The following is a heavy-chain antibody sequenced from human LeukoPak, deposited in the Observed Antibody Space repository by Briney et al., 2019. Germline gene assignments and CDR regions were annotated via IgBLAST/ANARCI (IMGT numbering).Heavy chain of an antibody. CDR2: INPISGSA. V-gene: IGHV1-46*01. D-gene: IGHD1-14*01. CDR3: AREGGNNGFDY. CDR1: GYTFTRYY. J-gene: IGHJ4*02. Sequence: GASVKVSCKASGYTFTRYYMHWVRPTPRQGREWMGIINPISGSASYTQKFQGRVTLTRDTSTSTVYMELSSLRSEDTAVHYCAREGGNNGFDYWGQGTLVTVSS.